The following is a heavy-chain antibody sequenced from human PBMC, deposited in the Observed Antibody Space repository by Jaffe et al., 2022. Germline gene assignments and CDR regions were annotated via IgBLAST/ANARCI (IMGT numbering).Heavy chain of an antibody. CDR1: GFTFSSYG. D-gene: IGHD4-4*01. J-gene: IGHJ4*02. Sequence: QVQLVESGGGVVQPGGSLRLSCAASGFTFSSYGMHWVRQAPGKGLEWVAFIRYDGSNKYYADSVKGRFTISRDNSKNTLYLQMNSLRAEDTAVYYCAKDLGMTTVKAAVDYWGQGTLVTVSS. CDR3: AKDLGMTTVKAAVDY. CDR2: IRYDGSNK. V-gene: IGHV3-30*02.